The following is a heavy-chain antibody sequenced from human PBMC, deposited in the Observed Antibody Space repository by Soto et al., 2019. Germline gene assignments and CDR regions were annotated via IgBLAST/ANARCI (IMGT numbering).Heavy chain of an antibody. CDR1: GFTFSSYA. CDR2: ISAGGGTT. CDR3: AKDLCSGGSCLGWDY. Sequence: PGGSLRLSCEASGFTFSSYAMAWVRQAPGKGLEWVSAISAGGGTTYFADSVKGRFTISRDNNKNTLYLQMNSLKAEDTARYYCAKDLCSGGSCLGWDYWGQGALVTVSS. D-gene: IGHD2-15*01. V-gene: IGHV3-23*01. J-gene: IGHJ4*02.